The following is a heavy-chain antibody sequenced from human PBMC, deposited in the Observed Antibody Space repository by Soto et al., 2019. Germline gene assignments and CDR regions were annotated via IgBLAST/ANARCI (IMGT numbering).Heavy chain of an antibody. D-gene: IGHD3-3*01. CDR1: GYTFTSYA. CDR3: ARVHYDFWSGYDPTFDP. CDR2: INAGNGNT. Sequence: QVQLVQSGAEVKKPGASVKVSCKASGYTFTSYAMHWVRQAPGQRLEWMGWINAGNGNTKYSQKFQGRVTITRDTSASTAYMELSSLRTEDTAVYYCARVHYDFWSGYDPTFDPWGQGTLVTVSS. V-gene: IGHV1-3*01. J-gene: IGHJ5*02.